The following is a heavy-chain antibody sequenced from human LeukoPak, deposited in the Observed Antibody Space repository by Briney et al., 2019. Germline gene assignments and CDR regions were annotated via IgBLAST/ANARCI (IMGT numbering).Heavy chain of an antibody. CDR2: ISSSGSTL. CDR1: GFTFSDYY. Sequence: GGSLRLSCAASGFTFSDYYMSWIRQAPGKGLEWVSYISSSGSTLYYADSVKGRITISRDNAKNSLYLQMNSLRAEDTAVYYCARVVRYGSVADGHHQYYFDYWGQGTLVTVSS. CDR3: ARVVRYGSVADGHHQYYFDY. D-gene: IGHD3-10*01. J-gene: IGHJ4*02. V-gene: IGHV3-11*01.